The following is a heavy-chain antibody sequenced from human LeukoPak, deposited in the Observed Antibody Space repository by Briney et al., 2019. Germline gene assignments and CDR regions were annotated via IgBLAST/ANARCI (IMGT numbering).Heavy chain of an antibody. J-gene: IGHJ4*02. CDR3: ASKKVVPATPFDY. D-gene: IGHD2-15*01. CDR1: GFTFSTYS. Sequence: GGALRLSCAASGFTFSTYSMNWVRQARGKGVERVSYISTSSSTIYYADSVKGGFTISRDNGKNSPYLQMNSLRAEDRAVYYCASKKVVPATPFDYWGQGSLVTVSS. CDR2: ISTSSSTI. V-gene: IGHV3-48*04.